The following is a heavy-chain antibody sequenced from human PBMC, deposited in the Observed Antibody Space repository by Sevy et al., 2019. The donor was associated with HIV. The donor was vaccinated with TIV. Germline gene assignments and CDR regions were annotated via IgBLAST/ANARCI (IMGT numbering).Heavy chain of an antibody. CDR2: ISAYNGNT. Sequence: ASVKVSCKASGYTFTSYGISWVRQAPGQGLEWMGWISAYNGNTNYAQKLQGRVTMTTDTSTSTAYMELRSLRSDDTAVYYCARGRVIVATASDAFDIWGQGQWSPSPQ. D-gene: IGHD5-12*01. CDR1: GYTFTSYG. J-gene: IGHJ3*02. V-gene: IGHV1-18*01. CDR3: ARGRVIVATASDAFDI.